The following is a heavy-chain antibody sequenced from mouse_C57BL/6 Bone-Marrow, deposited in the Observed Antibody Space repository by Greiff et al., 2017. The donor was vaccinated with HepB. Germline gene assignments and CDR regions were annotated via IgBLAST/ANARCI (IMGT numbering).Heavy chain of an antibody. CDR3: AREDYSNYWFAY. Sequence: EVKVVESGGGLVKPGGSLKLSCAASGFTFSDYGMHWVRQAPEKGLEWVAYISSGSSTIYYADTVKGRFTISRDNAKNTLFLQMTSLRSEDTAMYYCAREDYSNYWFAYWGQGTLVTVSA. J-gene: IGHJ3*01. D-gene: IGHD2-5*01. CDR1: GFTFSDYG. V-gene: IGHV5-17*01. CDR2: ISSGSSTI.